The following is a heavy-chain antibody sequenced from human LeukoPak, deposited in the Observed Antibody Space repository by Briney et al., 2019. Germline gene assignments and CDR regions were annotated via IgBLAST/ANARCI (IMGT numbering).Heavy chain of an antibody. D-gene: IGHD5-18*01. V-gene: IGHV4-34*01. CDR3: ARGGYSYGL. CDR1: GGSFSGYY. Sequence: SETLSLTGAVYGGSFSGYYWSWIRQPPGKGLEWIGEINHSGSTNYNPSLKSRVTISVDTSKNQFSLKLSSVTAADTAVYYCARGGYSYGLWGQGTLVTVSS. CDR2: INHSGST. J-gene: IGHJ4*02.